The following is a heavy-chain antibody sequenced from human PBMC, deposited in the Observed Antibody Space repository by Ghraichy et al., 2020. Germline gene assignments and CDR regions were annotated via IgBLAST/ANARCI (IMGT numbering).Heavy chain of an antibody. CDR1: GFSFSSYA. Sequence: GGSLRLSCAASGFSFSSYAMSWVRQAPGKGLEWVSVITGSGGSTYYADSVKGRFTISRDNSKNTLYLQLNGLRVEDTAVFYCAKALLEWSSTPEYWGQGTLVTVSS. V-gene: IGHV3-23*01. J-gene: IGHJ4*02. D-gene: IGHD3-3*01. CDR3: AKALLEWSSTPEY. CDR2: ITGSGGST.